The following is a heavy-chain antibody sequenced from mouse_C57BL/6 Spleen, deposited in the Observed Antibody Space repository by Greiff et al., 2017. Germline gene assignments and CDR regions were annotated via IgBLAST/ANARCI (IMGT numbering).Heavy chain of an antibody. V-gene: IGHV1-64*01. J-gene: IGHJ1*03. Sequence: QVQLQQPGAELVKPGASVKLSCKASGYTFTSYWMHWVKQRPGQGLEWIGMIHPNSGSTNYNEKFKSKATLTVDKSSSTAYMQRSILTSEDSAVYYCARDCDYDNWYFDVWGTGTTVTVSS. CDR2: IHPNSGST. D-gene: IGHD2-4*01. CDR3: ARDCDYDNWYFDV. CDR1: GYTFTSYW.